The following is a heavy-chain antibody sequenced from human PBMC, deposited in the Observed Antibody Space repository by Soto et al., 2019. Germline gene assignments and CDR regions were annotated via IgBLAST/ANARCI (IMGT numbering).Heavy chain of an antibody. CDR2: INHSGST. Sequence: SETLSLTCAVYGGSFSGYYWSWIRQPPGKGLEWIGEINHSGSTNYNPSLKSRVTISVDTSKNQFSLMLSSVTAADTAVYYCVRHAQWLIRAYWGQGSLVTVSS. CDR1: GGSFSGYY. CDR3: VRHAQWLIRAY. V-gene: IGHV4-34*01. D-gene: IGHD6-19*01. J-gene: IGHJ4*02.